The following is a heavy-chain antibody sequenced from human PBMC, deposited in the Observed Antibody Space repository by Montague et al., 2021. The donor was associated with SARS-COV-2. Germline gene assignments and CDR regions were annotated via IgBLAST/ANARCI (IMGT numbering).Heavy chain of an antibody. D-gene: IGHD2-2*01. Sequence: SETLSLTCTVSGGSMNYYYWTWLRQPPGKRLEWIGYIYYTGSTKYSSSLKSRVTMSVDTSRKQISLKLSSVTAADSAVYYCARGALVLTAAFNWFDPWGQGNLVTVSS. V-gene: IGHV4-59*01. CDR2: IYYTGST. CDR1: GGSMNYYY. CDR3: ARGALVLTAAFNWFDP. J-gene: IGHJ5*02.